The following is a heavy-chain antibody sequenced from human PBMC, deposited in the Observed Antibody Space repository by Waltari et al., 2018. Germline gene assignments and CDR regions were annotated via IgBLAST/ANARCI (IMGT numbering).Heavy chain of an antibody. V-gene: IGHV4-61*02. CDR3: AREVVPAALGFGDFDY. J-gene: IGHJ4*02. D-gene: IGHD2-2*01. CDR1: GGSISGGRFY. CDR2: IYKNGDT. Sequence: QVQLQESGPGLVKPSQTLSLTCTVSGGSISGGRFYWNGSRQPAGKGLEWVGRIYKNGDTTYNPSLKSRVTLSLDTSKNQFSLELTSMTAADTATYYCAREVVPAALGFGDFDYWGRGTLVTVSS.